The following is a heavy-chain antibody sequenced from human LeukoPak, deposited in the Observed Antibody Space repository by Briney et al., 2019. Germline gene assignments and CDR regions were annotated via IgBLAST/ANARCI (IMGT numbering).Heavy chain of an antibody. CDR3: ARVAVGWFDP. CDR1: GFSFSSYS. Sequence: GGSLRLSCAASGFSFSSYSINWVRQAPGKGLEWVSSISSSSSYIYYADSVKGRFTISRDNAKNSLYLQMNSLRAEDTAVYYCARVAVGWFDPWGQGTLVTVSS. CDR2: ISSSSSYI. J-gene: IGHJ5*02. V-gene: IGHV3-21*03. D-gene: IGHD2-15*01.